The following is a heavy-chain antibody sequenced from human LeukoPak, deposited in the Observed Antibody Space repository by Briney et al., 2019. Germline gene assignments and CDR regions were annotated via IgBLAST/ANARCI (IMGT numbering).Heavy chain of an antibody. CDR3: TTDASYSSGWYQSYYFHY. Sequence: GGSLRLSCAASGFTFSNAWMSWVRQAPGKGLERVGRIKSETDGGTTDYAAPVKGRFTISRDDSKNTLYLQMNSLKTEDTAVYYCTTDASYSSGWYQSYYFHYWGQGTLVTVSS. CDR2: IKSETDGGTT. D-gene: IGHD6-19*01. V-gene: IGHV3-15*01. J-gene: IGHJ4*02. CDR1: GFTFSNAW.